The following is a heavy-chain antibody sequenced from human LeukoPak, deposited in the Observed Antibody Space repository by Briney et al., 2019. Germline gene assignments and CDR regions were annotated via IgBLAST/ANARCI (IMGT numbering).Heavy chain of an antibody. J-gene: IGHJ1*01. CDR2: IIPIFGTA. V-gene: IGHV1-69*05. CDR3: ARGPPTAQYFQH. CDR1: GGTFSSYA. D-gene: IGHD1-1*01. Sequence: SVKVSCKASGGTFSSYAISWVRQAPGQGLEWMGGIIPIFGTANYAQKFQGRVTITTDESTSTAYMELSSLRSEDTAVYYCARGPPTAQYFQHWGQGTLVTVSS.